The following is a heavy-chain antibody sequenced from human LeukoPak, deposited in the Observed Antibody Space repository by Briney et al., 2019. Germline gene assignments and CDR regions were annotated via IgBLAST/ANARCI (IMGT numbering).Heavy chain of an antibody. Sequence: GGSLRLSCAASGFTFSSYSMNWVRQAPGKGLEWVSSISSRSSYIYYADSVKGRFTISRDNAKNSLYLQMNSLRAEDTAVYYCARDVKVGGAIDYWGQGTLVTVSS. CDR3: ARDVKVGGAIDY. V-gene: IGHV3-21*01. CDR2: ISSRSSYI. CDR1: GFTFSSYS. J-gene: IGHJ4*02. D-gene: IGHD4-23*01.